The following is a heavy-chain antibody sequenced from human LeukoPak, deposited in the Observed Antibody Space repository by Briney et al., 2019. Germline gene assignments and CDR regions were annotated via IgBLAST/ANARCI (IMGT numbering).Heavy chain of an antibody. J-gene: IGHJ5*02. CDR2: IYYSGST. Sequence: TLSLSCTVSGGSISSGDYYWSWIRQPPGKGLEWIGYIYYSGSTYYNPSLKSRVTISVDTSKTQFSLKLSSVTAADTPVYYCARRPDCSSTSCYSFWFDPWGQGTLVTVSS. V-gene: IGHV4-30-4*08. CDR3: ARRPDCSSTSCYSFWFDP. CDR1: GGSISSGDYY. D-gene: IGHD2-2*02.